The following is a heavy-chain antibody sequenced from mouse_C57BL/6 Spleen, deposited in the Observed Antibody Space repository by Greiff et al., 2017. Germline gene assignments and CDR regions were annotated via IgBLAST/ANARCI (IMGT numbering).Heavy chain of an antibody. D-gene: IGHD1-1*01. CDR1: GFNIKDYY. V-gene: IGHV14-1*01. J-gene: IGHJ3*01. CDR2: IDPEDGDT. Sequence: EVQLQQSGAELVRPGASVKLSCTASGFNIKDYYMHWVKQRPEQGLEWIGRIDPEDGDTEYAPKFQGKATMTADTSSNTAYLQLSSLTSEDTAVYYCTTHYGSSYSAWFAYWGQGTLVTVSA. CDR3: TTHYGSSYSAWFAY.